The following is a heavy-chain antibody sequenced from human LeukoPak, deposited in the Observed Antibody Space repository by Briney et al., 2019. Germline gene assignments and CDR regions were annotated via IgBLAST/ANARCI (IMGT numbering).Heavy chain of an antibody. CDR2: ISGKANSYAT. D-gene: IGHD2-15*01. CDR3: TRFTRYCSGGSCPFGMDV. V-gene: IGHV3-73*01. CDR1: GFTFSGSA. J-gene: IGHJ6*02. Sequence: GGSLRLSCAASGFTFSGSAMHWVRQASGKGLEWVGRISGKANSYATAYAASVKGRFTISRDDSKNTAYLQMNSLKTEDTAVYYCTRFTRYCSGGSCPFGMDVWGQGTTVTVSS.